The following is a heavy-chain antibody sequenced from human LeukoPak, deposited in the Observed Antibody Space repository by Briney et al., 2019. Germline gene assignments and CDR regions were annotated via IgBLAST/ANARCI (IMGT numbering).Heavy chain of an antibody. D-gene: IGHD3-3*01. CDR2: ITSKAYGGTT. V-gene: IGHV3-49*04. Sequence: GGSLRLSCTASGFTFGDYAMSWVRQAPGKGLEWVAFITSKAYGGTTEYAASVKGRFTISRDDSKSIAYLQMNSLKTEDTAVYYCTRGVRIFSPVGGDYWGQGTLVTISS. J-gene: IGHJ4*02. CDR3: TRGVRIFSPVGGDY. CDR1: GFTFGDYA.